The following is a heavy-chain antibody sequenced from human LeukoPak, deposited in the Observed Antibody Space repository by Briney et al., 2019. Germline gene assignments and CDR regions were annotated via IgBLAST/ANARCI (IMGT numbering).Heavy chain of an antibody. V-gene: IGHV4-39*07. CDR2: IYYSGST. D-gene: IGHD3-10*01. CDR3: ARGPSGHYYYYGSGSYGTTFDP. Sequence: SETLSLTCTVSGGSISSSSYYWGWIRQPPGKGLEWIGSIYYSGSTYYNPSLKSRVTISVDTSKNQFSLKLSSVTAADTAVYYCARGPSGHYYYYGSGSYGTTFDPWGQGTLVTVSS. CDR1: GGSISSSSYY. J-gene: IGHJ5*02.